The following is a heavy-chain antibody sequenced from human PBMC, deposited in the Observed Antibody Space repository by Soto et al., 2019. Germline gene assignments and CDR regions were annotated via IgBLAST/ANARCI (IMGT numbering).Heavy chain of an antibody. J-gene: IGHJ6*02. CDR2: IYYSGST. Sequence: SETLSLTCTVSGGSISSGGYYWSWIRQHPGKGLEWIGYIYYSGSTYYNPSLKSRVTISVDTSKNQFSLKLSSVTAADTAVYYCARERIVVARYNYYYYGMDVWGQGTTVTVSS. CDR1: GGSISSGGYY. V-gene: IGHV4-31*03. CDR3: ARERIVVARYNYYYYGMDV. D-gene: IGHD2-15*01.